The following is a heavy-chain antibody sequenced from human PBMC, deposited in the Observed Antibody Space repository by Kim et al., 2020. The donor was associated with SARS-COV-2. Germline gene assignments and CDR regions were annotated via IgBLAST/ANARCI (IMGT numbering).Heavy chain of an antibody. J-gene: IGHJ3*02. CDR2: IIPIFGTA. D-gene: IGHD3-22*01. Sequence: SVKVSCKASGGTFSSYAISWVRQAPGQGLEWMGGIIPIFGTANYAQKFQGRVTITADKSTSTAYMELSSLRSEDTAVYYCARVGGEIYYDSSGYYYEAFDIWGQGTMVTVSS. CDR1: GGTFSSYA. V-gene: IGHV1-69*06. CDR3: ARVGGEIYYDSSGYYYEAFDI.